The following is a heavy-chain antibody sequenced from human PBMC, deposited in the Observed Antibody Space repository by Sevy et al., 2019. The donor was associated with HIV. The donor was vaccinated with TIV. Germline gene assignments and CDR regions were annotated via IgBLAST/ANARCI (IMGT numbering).Heavy chain of an antibody. CDR3: ARDAGNYHDSSNYYYVYAFDI. V-gene: IGHV4-59*01. CDR2: IYYDGST. J-gene: IGHJ3*02. Sequence: SETLSLTCTVSGGSIGRYYWSWIRQSPGRGLEWIGYIYYDGSTDYNSSLKSRVTISLDTSKNQLSLSLNSVTAADTAVYYCARDAGNYHDSSNYYYVYAFDIWGQGTLVTVSS. CDR1: GGSIGRYY. D-gene: IGHD3-22*01.